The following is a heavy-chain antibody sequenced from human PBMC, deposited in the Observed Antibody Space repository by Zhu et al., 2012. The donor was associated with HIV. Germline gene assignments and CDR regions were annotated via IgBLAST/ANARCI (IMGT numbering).Heavy chain of an antibody. CDR3: VRARRGFGELVEGAHHFDY. CDR1: GGSISSHY. V-gene: IGHV4-59*11. Sequence: QVQLQESGPGLVKPSETLSLTCTVSGGSISSHYWNWIRQAPGKGLEWIRYIYHSGSTDYNPSLKRRVIMSQDTSRNQFSLKLTSVTAADTAVYYCVRARRGFGELVEGAHHFDYWGQGTLVTVSS. CDR2: IYHSGST. J-gene: IGHJ4*02. D-gene: IGHD3-10*01.